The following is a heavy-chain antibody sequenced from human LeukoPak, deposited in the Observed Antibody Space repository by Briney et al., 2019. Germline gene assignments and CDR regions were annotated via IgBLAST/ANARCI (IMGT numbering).Heavy chain of an antibody. CDR2: INPNSGGT. Sequence: ASVKVSCKASGYTFTGYYMHWVRQAPGQGLEWMGWINPNSGGTNYAQKFQGRVTMTRDTSISTAYMELSRLRSDDTAVYYCATSRSGSYYTSRYFQHWGQGTLVTVSS. D-gene: IGHD3-10*01. CDR1: GYTFTGYY. J-gene: IGHJ1*01. CDR3: ATSRSGSYYTSRYFQH. V-gene: IGHV1-2*02.